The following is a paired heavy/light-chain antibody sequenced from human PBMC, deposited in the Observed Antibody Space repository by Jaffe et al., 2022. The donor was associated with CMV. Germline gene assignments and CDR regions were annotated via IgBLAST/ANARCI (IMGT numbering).Light chain of an antibody. CDR2: GNN. CDR3: SAWDDSLNGPV. Sequence: QSALTQPPSASGTPGQRVTISCSGSSSNIGSNTVNWYQQLPGTAPKLLIYGNNQWPSGVPARFSGSKSGTSASLAISGLQSEDEADYYCSAWDDSLNGPVFGGGTKLTVL. J-gene: IGLJ2*01. CDR1: SSNIGSNT. V-gene: IGLV1-44*01.
Heavy chain of an antibody. J-gene: IGHJ6*02. Sequence: EVQLVESGGGLVKPGGSLRLSCVASGFSLSTYTMKWVRQAPGSGLEWVSSINSGSSYIYYADSVKGRFTISRDNAKNSLYLQMNSLRAEDTAVYYCARDLPTPVLTLQYYYYGMDVWGQGTTVTVSS. V-gene: IGHV3-21*01. CDR1: GFSLSTYT. CDR3: ARDLPTPVLTLQYYYYGMDV. CDR2: INSGSSYI. D-gene: IGHD3-10*01.